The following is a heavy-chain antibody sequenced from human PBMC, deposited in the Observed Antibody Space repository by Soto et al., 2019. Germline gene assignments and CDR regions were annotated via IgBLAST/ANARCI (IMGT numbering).Heavy chain of an antibody. Sequence: SLRLSCAASGFAVSSNYMAWVRQAPGKGLEWVSLSYSGGSTHYADSVKGRFTISRDSYKNTLYLHMNSLRVEDTAVYYCARGYGSGSHFFDYWGQGALVTVSS. V-gene: IGHV3-53*01. D-gene: IGHD3-10*01. J-gene: IGHJ4*02. CDR3: ARGYGSGSHFFDY. CDR1: GFAVSSNY. CDR2: SYSGGST.